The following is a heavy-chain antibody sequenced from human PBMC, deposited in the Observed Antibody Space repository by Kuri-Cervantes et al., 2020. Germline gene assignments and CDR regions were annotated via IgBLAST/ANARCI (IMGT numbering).Heavy chain of an antibody. V-gene: IGHV4-61*01. Sequence: GSLRLSCTVSGGSVSSGSYYWSWIRQPPGKGLEWIVYSYYSGSTNYNPSLKSRVTISVDTSKNQFSLKLSSVTAADTAVYYCARESGYSYGFFYFDYWGQGTLVTVSS. D-gene: IGHD5-18*01. CDR3: ARESGYSYGFFYFDY. J-gene: IGHJ4*02. CDR1: GGSVSSGSYY. CDR2: SYYSGST.